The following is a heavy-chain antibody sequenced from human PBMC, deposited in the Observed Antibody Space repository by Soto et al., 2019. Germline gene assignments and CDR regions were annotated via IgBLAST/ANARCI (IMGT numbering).Heavy chain of an antibody. CDR1: GFTFRNHG. V-gene: IGHV3-33*01. D-gene: IGHD2-21*01. CDR2: IWYDESHE. CDR3: ARDRSEFARWFDR. J-gene: IGHJ5*02. Sequence: QVQLVESGGGLVQPERSLRLSCAASGFTFRNHGMHWVRQAPGKGLEWVAVIWYDESHEFYADSVKGRSSISRDNAKNTLYLQMNSLRAEDTAMYYCARDRSEFARWFDRWGQGTLVTVSS.